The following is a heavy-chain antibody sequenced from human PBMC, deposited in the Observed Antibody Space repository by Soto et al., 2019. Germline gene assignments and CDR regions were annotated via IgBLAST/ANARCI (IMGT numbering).Heavy chain of an antibody. CDR2: ISPDGSDV. D-gene: IGHD2-8*02. Sequence: GSLRLSCAASGFPFTNYWMNCFRHTAWKGLMWVSRISPDGSDVGYADSVEGRFTVSRDNAKNTLYLQMHSLRAEDTAMYYCACWGHIVPVAPSDFDRWGQGTLVTVSS. CDR3: ACWGHIVPVAPSDFDR. CDR1: GFPFTNYW. J-gene: IGHJ4*02. V-gene: IGHV3-74*01.